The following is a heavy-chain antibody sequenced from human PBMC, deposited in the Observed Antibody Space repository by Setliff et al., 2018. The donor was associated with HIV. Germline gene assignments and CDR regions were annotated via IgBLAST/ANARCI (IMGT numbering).Heavy chain of an antibody. D-gene: IGHD3-10*01. V-gene: IGHV4-59*01. J-gene: IGHJ4*02. Sequence: NPSETLSLTCTVSDGSFSSDYWSWIRQPPGKGLEWIGVIYYNGLTFYNPSLESRVTIAVDTSKNQFSLNLNSVTAADTAVYYCARVLYGGGSWPFDYWGQGTLVTVSS. CDR3: ARVLYGGGSWPFDY. CDR1: DGSFSSDY. CDR2: IYYNGLT.